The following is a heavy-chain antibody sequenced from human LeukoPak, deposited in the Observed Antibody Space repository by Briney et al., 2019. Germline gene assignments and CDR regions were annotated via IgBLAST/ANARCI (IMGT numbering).Heavy chain of an antibody. CDR1: GYSFTSYW. CDR2: ISSSSTI. CDR3: AREMDYDFWSGYYAHGMDV. V-gene: IGHV3-48*01. D-gene: IGHD3-3*01. J-gene: IGHJ6*02. Sequence: GESLKISCKGSGYSFTSYWIGWVRQAPGKGLEWISYISSSSTIYYADSVKGRFTISRDNAKNSLYLQMNSLRAEDTAVYYCAREMDYDFWSGYYAHGMDVWGQGTTVTVSS.